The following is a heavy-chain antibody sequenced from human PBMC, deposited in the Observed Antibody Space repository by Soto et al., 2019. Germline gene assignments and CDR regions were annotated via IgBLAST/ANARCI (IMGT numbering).Heavy chain of an antibody. V-gene: IGHV4-39*01. D-gene: IGHD6-6*01. Sequence: PSETLSLTCTVPGGSISSSSYRWVWVRQPPGKGLEWIGNIYYSGSPHYTPSLKSRVTISVDTSKNQFSLRLSSVTAADAAIYYCARRLAGSSNIDTWGQGALVTVSS. CDR2: IYYSGSP. J-gene: IGHJ5*02. CDR3: ARRLAGSSNIDT. CDR1: GGSISSSSYR.